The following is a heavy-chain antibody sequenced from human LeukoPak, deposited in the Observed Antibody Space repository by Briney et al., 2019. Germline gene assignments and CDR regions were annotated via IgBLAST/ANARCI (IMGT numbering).Heavy chain of an antibody. CDR1: GFTFSTYG. CDR3: AKETYGDYPLDY. D-gene: IGHD4-17*01. V-gene: IGHV3-30*02. Sequence: GGSLRLSCAASGFTFSTYGMHWVRQAPGKGLEWVAFIRFDGSNKYYADSVKGRFTISRDNSKNTLYLQMNSLRAEDTAVYYCAKETYGDYPLDYWGQGTLVTVSS. J-gene: IGHJ4*02. CDR2: IRFDGSNK.